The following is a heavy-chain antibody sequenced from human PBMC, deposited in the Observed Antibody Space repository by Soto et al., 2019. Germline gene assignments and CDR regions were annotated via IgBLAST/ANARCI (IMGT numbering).Heavy chain of an antibody. CDR3: ARDRTPWVTFDP. D-gene: IGHD7-27*01. CDR1: GGSISSYY. Sequence: PSETLSFTCSVSGGSISSYYWSWIRQSPGKGLEWIGYIYYSGSTNYNPSLKSRVSISVDASKNQSSLKLSSVAAADTAVYYCARDRTPWVTFDPCGQGTMVTVS. V-gene: IGHV4-59*01. J-gene: IGHJ5*02. CDR2: IYYSGST.